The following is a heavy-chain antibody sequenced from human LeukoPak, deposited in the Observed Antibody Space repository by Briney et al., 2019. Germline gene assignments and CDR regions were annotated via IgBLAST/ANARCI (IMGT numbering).Heavy chain of an antibody. CDR2: INPNSGGT. CDR1: GYSFTDYY. CDR3: ARVGRLAQNFDY. J-gene: IGHJ4*02. Sequence: ASVKVSCKTSGYSFTDYYMHWVRQAPGQGLEWMGWINPNSGGTNYAQKFQGWVTMTRDTSISTAYMELSRLRSDDTAVYYCARVGRLAQNFDYWGQGTLVTVSS. D-gene: IGHD2-15*01. V-gene: IGHV1-2*04.